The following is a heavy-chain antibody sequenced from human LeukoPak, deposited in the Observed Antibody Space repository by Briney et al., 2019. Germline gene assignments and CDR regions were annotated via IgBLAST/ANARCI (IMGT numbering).Heavy chain of an antibody. CDR2: IYTSGST. D-gene: IGHD4-17*01. CDR3: ARVPHFGDYGWFDP. J-gene: IGHJ5*02. CDR1: GGSISSYY. Sequence: SETLSLTCTVSGGSISSYYWSWIRQPAGKGLEWIGRIYTSGSTNYNPSLKSRVTMSVDTSKNQFSLKLSSVTAADTAVYYCARVPHFGDYGWFDPWGQGTLVTVSS. V-gene: IGHV4-4*07.